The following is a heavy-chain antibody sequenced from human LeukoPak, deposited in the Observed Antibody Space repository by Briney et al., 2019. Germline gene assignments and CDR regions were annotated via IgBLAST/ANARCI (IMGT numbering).Heavy chain of an antibody. J-gene: IGHJ5*02. Sequence: TGGSLRLSCAASGXIFSSYWMYWVRQAPGKGLVWVSRINSDGSSTSYADSVKGRFTISRDNANNTLFLQMNSLRAEDTAVYYCARGGYIYAFDPWGQGTLVTVSS. CDR2: INSDGSST. D-gene: IGHD5-18*01. V-gene: IGHV3-74*01. CDR1: GXIFSSYW. CDR3: ARGGYIYAFDP.